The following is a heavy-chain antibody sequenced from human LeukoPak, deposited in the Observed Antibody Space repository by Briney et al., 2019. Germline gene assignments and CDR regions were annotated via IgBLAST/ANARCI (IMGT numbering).Heavy chain of an antibody. D-gene: IGHD6-13*01. Sequence: PSETLSLTCTVSGGSISSSSYYWGWIRQPPGKGLEWIGSIYYSGSTYYNPSLKSRVTISVDTSKNQFSPKLSSVTAADTAVYYCARRRVIASLSNWFDPWGQGTLVTVSS. CDR1: GGSISSSSYY. CDR3: ARRRVIASLSNWFDP. J-gene: IGHJ5*02. CDR2: IYYSGST. V-gene: IGHV4-39*01.